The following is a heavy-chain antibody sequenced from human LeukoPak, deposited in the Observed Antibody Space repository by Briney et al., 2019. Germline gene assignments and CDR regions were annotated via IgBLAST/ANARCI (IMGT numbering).Heavy chain of an antibody. V-gene: IGHV4-59*01. CDR1: GGSIRSSD. CDR3: ARGYYDSRGDSNPFDM. CDR2: ISHSGST. Sequence: SETLSLTCTVSGGSIRSSDWSWIRQPPGRGLEWIGYISHSGSTNYNPSLKSRVSISVDTSQNQFSLKLTSVTAADTAMYYCARGYYDSRGDSNPFDMWGQGTMVTVSS. J-gene: IGHJ3*02. D-gene: IGHD3-22*01.